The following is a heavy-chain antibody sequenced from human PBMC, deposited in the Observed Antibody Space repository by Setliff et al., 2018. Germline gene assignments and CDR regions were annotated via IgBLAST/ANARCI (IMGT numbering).Heavy chain of an antibody. CDR1: GGSISSGSYY. CDR3: ARDNTIVGATDY. CDR2: VHDNGET. Sequence: NPSETLSLTCTVSGGSISSGSYYWSWIRQAPGTGLEWIAYVHDNGETNQNPSLKSRVTISVDTSKNQFSLKMTSVTAADTAVHYCARDNTIVGATDYWGQGALVTVSS. D-gene: IGHD1-26*01. V-gene: IGHV4-61*01. J-gene: IGHJ4*02.